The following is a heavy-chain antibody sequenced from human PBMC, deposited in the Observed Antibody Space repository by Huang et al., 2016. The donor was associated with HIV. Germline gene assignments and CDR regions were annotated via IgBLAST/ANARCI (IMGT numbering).Heavy chain of an antibody. Sequence: QVQLVQSGAEVRKPGASVKVSCKTSGYPFKSHNINWVRQATGQGLEWMGWMNPKSGNSGFAQKFQGRVITSINSSINAAYLEVSSLTSEDTASYYCARGRTPARKECGVDCPAAEWGQGSPVTVSS. J-gene: IGHJ4*02. D-gene: IGHD2-21*02. CDR2: MNPKSGNS. CDR1: GYPFKSHN. CDR3: ARGRTPARKECGVDCPAAE. V-gene: IGHV1-8*01.